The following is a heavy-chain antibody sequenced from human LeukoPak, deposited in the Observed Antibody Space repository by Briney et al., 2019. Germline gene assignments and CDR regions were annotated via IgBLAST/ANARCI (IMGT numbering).Heavy chain of an antibody. CDR3: AKGFVVVPAATLDAFGI. CDR1: GFTFSSYA. V-gene: IGHV3-23*01. J-gene: IGHJ3*02. Sequence: PGGSLRLSCAASGFTFSSYAMSWVRQAPGKGLEWVSAISGSGGSTYYADSVKGRFTISRDNSKNTLYLQMNSLRAEDTAVYYCAKGFVVVPAATLDAFGIWGQGTMVTVSS. D-gene: IGHD2-2*01. CDR2: ISGSGGST.